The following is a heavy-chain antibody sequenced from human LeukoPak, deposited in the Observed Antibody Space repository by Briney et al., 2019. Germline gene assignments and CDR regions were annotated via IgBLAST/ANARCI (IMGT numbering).Heavy chain of an antibody. CDR2: ISYDGSNK. CDR3: ASMHYDILTGYLDY. Sequence: GGSLRLSCAASGFTFSSYAMHWVRQAPGKGLEWVAVISYDGSNKYYADSVKGRFTISRDNSKNTLYLQMNSLRAEDTAVYYCASMHYDILTGYLDYWGQGTLVTVSS. D-gene: IGHD3-9*01. V-gene: IGHV3-30*04. J-gene: IGHJ4*02. CDR1: GFTFSSYA.